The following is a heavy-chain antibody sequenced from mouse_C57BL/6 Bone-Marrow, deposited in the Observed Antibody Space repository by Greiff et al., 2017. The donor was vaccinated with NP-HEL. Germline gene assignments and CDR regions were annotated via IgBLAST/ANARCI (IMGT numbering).Heavy chain of an antibody. CDR3: ARKGNWDEGDY. V-gene: IGHV5-6*01. Sequence: EVMLVESGGDLVKPGGSLKLSCAASGFTFSSYGMSWVRQTPDKRLEWVATISSGGSYTYYPDSVKGRFTISRDNAKNTLYLQMSSLKSEDTAMYDCARKGNWDEGDYWGQGTTLTVSS. CDR1: GFTFSSYG. D-gene: IGHD4-1*01. CDR2: ISSGGSYT. J-gene: IGHJ2*01.